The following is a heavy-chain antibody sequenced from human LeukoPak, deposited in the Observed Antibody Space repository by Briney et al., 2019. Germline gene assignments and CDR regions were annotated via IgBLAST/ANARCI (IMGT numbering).Heavy chain of an antibody. J-gene: IGHJ4*02. V-gene: IGHV3-53*01. CDR1: GITVSSNY. D-gene: IGHD6-19*01. CDR3: ARDPPGIRVPGV. CDR2: LYSGGTT. Sequence: GGSLRLSCAASGITVSSNYMTWVRQAPGRGLEWVSVLYSGGTTYYTDSVKGRFTISRDNSKNTLYLQMESLRVEDTAVYYCARDPPGIRVPGVWGQGTLVTVSS.